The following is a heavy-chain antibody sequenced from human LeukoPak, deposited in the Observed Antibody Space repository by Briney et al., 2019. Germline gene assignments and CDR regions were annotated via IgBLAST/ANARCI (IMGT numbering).Heavy chain of an antibody. Sequence: PSETLSLTCTVSGGSISSYYWSWIRQPPGKGLEWIGYIYYSGSTNYNPSLKSRVTISVDTSKNQFTLNLSSVTAAATAVYYCWGGPAGYCSYDPHYYYYYYMDVWGKGTTVTVSS. V-gene: IGHV4-59*01. CDR1: GGSISSYY. CDR2: IYYSGST. J-gene: IGHJ6*03. CDR3: WGGPAGYCSYDPHYYYYYYMDV. D-gene: IGHD5-12*01.